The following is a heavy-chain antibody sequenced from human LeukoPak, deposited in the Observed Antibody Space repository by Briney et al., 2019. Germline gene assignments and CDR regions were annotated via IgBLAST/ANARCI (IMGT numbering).Heavy chain of an antibody. V-gene: IGHV4-30-2*01. J-gene: IGHJ3*02. CDR1: GGSISSGAYY. Sequence: SETLSLTCSVSGGSISSGAYYWSWIRQPPGKGLEWIGYIFYSGSTFYNPSLKSRVTISMDTSENQFSLKVSSVTAADTAVYYCARSGSSSWYGAFDIWGQGTMVTVSS. CDR3: ARSGSSSWYGAFDI. CDR2: IFYSGST. D-gene: IGHD6-13*01.